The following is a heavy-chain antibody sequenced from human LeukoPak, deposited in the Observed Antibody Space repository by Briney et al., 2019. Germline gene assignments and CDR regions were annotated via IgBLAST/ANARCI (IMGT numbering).Heavy chain of an antibody. Sequence: PGGSLRLSCAASGFTFSTYSMNWVRQAPGKGLEWDSSISSSSSYIYYADSVKGRFTISRDNAKNSLYLQMNSLRAEDTAVYYCARADLYCSSSGCARRAFDIWGQGTMVTVSS. D-gene: IGHD3-22*01. V-gene: IGHV3-21*01. CDR2: ISSSSSYI. CDR1: GFTFSTYS. CDR3: ARADLYCSSSGCARRAFDI. J-gene: IGHJ3*02.